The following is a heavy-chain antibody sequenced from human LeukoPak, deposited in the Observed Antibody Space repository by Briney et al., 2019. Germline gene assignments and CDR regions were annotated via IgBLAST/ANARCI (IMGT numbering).Heavy chain of an antibody. CDR1: GDSVSSNSAA. CDR3: GREVSRQEELPHWFDP. Sequence: SHTLSLTCAVSGDSVSSNSAAWNWIRQSPSRGLEWLGRTYYRSNWYNDYAVSVKSRITINPDTSKNQFSLQLNSVTPEDTAVYYCGREVSRQEELPHWFDPWGKGTLVTVSS. CDR2: TYYRSNWYN. J-gene: IGHJ5*02. D-gene: IGHD1-7*01. V-gene: IGHV6-1*01.